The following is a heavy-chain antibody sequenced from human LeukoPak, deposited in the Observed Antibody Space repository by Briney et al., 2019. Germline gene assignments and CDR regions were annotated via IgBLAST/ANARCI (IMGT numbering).Heavy chain of an antibody. D-gene: IGHD1-26*01. V-gene: IGHV5-10-1*01. J-gene: IGHJ4*02. CDR3: ARLSPEPWVPFDL. Sequence: GESLRISCKGSGYSFTTYWISWVRQMPGKGLEWMGRIDPSDSYTNYSPSFQGHVTISADKSIRTAFLQWSSLKASDTAMYYCARLSPEPWVPFDLWGQGTLVTVSS. CDR2: IDPSDSYT. CDR1: GYSFTTYW.